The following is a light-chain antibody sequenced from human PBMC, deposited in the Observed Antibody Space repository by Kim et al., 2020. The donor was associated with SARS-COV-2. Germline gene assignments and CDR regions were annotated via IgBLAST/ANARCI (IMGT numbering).Light chain of an antibody. CDR3: LQHSSYPIT. CDR1: QDLTKY. V-gene: IGKV1-8*01. Sequence: IRLTQFPSSVSASPGDTITITCRATQDLTKYLAWYQLKPGGPPKLLVFTASTLNSGVPSRFSGSGSGTEFTLTITSLQSDDSATYFCLQHSSYPITFGQGTKLEI. CDR2: TAS. J-gene: IGKJ2*01.